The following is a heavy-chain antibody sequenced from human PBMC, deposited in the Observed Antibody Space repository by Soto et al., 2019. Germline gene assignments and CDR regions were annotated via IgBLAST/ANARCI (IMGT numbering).Heavy chain of an antibody. Sequence: QVHLEESGGGVVHPGRSLRLSCAASGFTFNTYAVHWVRQAPGKGLEWVAVVSSDGSNKYYSDSVKGRFSISRDNSNNTLSLQMNSLRTEVTAVYYCARGAITVLRGVDYWGRGTLVTVSS. CDR3: ARGAITVLRGVDY. V-gene: IGHV3-30*04. J-gene: IGHJ4*02. CDR2: VSSDGSNK. D-gene: IGHD3-10*01. CDR1: GFTFNTYA.